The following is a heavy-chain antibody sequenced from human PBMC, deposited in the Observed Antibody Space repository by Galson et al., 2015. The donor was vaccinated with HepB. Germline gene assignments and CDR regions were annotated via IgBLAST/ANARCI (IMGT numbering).Heavy chain of an antibody. Sequence: SLRLSCAASGFTFSSYWMSWVRQAPGKGLEWVANIKQDGSEKYYVDSVKGRFTISRDNAKNSLYLQMNSLRAEDTAVYYCARVTFEDFWSGDYYYGMDVWGQGTTVTVSS. V-gene: IGHV3-7*03. CDR2: IKQDGSEK. J-gene: IGHJ6*02. CDR3: ARVTFEDFWSGDYYYGMDV. D-gene: IGHD3-3*01. CDR1: GFTFSSYW.